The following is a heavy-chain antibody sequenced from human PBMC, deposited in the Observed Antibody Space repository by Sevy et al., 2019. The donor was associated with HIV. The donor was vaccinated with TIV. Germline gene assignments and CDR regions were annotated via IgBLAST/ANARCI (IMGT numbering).Heavy chain of an antibody. V-gene: IGHV3-7*01. CDR1: GFSFSNYW. CDR3: ARGQWLAH. J-gene: IGHJ4*02. Sequence: GGSLRLSCAASGFSFSNYWMHWVRQAPGKGLEWVANIKQDESERYYVASVKGRFTISRDNAKNSVYLEMNSLRPDDTAIYYCARGQWLAHWGQGTLVTVSS. D-gene: IGHD6-19*01. CDR2: IKQDESER.